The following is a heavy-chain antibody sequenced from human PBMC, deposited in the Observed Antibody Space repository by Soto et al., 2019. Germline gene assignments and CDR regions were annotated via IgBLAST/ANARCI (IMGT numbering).Heavy chain of an antibody. V-gene: IGHV3-21*01. D-gene: IGHD3-10*02. CDR1: GFTFCSYS. Sequence: PGGSPRISCAACGFTFCSYSMNWVRQEPGKGLEWVSSISSSSSYIYYADSAKGRFTISRDNAKNSLYLQMNSLRAEDTAVYYCARDRATRFGELYYYYGMDVWGQGTTVTV. J-gene: IGHJ6*02. CDR2: ISSSSSYI. CDR3: ARDRATRFGELYYYYGMDV.